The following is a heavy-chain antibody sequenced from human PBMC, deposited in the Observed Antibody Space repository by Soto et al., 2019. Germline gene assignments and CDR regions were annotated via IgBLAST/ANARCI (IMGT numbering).Heavy chain of an antibody. CDR1: GGSISSSSYY. J-gene: IGHJ5*02. Sequence: QLQLQESGPGLVKPSETLSLTCTVSGGSISSSSYYWGWIRQPPGKGLEWIGSIYCSGSTYYNPSLKSRGTISVDTSKNHFSLKLSSVTAADTAVYYCATQEVGGTYVYTFDPWGQGTLVTVSS. CDR3: ATQEVGGTYVYTFDP. V-gene: IGHV4-39*02. D-gene: IGHD1-26*01. CDR2: IYCSGST.